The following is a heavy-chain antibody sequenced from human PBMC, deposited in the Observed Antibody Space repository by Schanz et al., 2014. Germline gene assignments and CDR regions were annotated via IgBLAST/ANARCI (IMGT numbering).Heavy chain of an antibody. CDR1: GFTFDDYT. CDR3: ARSGVDV. V-gene: IGHV3-21*01. J-gene: IGHJ6*02. D-gene: IGHD3-10*01. CDR2: ITGGSTTYT. Sequence: EVQLVESGGIVVRPGGSLRLSCAASGFTFDDYTMHWIRQPPGKGLEWVSCITGGSTTYTYYADSVRGRFTISRDNAKSSVYLQMNSLRSEASAVYYCARSGVDVWGQGTTVTVSS.